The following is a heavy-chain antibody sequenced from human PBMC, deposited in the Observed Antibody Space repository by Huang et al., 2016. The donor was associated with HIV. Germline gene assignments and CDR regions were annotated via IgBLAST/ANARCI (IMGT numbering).Heavy chain of an antibody. Sequence: QVQLVESGGGVVQPGTSLRLSCAASGFTFSNYARNWVRQAPGKGLEGVAVISKEGSTQYYADSGKGRFTIARDNSKNTVYLQMNSLRAEDTAVDYCARSEPSRYYFDYWGQGTLVTVSS. CDR2: ISKEGSTQ. V-gene: IGHV3-30-3*01. J-gene: IGHJ4*02. CDR3: ARSEPSRYYFDY. CDR1: GFTFSNYA.